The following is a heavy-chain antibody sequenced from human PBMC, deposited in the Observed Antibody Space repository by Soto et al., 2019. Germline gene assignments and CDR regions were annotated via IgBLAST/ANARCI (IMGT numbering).Heavy chain of an antibody. D-gene: IGHD3-10*01. V-gene: IGHV3-23*01. CDR2: ISGGGGPT. CDR3: AKVSRFLDSGLI. Sequence: EVQLLESGGGLVQPGGSLRLSCTASGFTFSTYAMTWVRQAPGKGLEWVSAISGGGGPTYYADSVKGRFTISRDNSKNPPYPQMNSPRADDTAVYYCAKVSRFLDSGLIWGQGTLVTVSS. CDR1: GFTFSTYA. J-gene: IGHJ3*02.